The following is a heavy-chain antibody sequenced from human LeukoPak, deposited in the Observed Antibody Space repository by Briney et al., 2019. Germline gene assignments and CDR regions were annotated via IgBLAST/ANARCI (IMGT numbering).Heavy chain of an antibody. CDR1: GGSISSSSYH. CDR3: ARTPPYCSSTSCYTGAGTRGYYFDY. D-gene: IGHD2-2*02. Sequence: PSETLSLTCTVSGGSISSSSYHWGWIRQPPGKGLEWIGSIYYSGSTNYNPSLKSRVTISVDTSKNQFSLKLSSVTAADTAVYYCARTPPYCSSTSCYTGAGTRGYYFDYWGQGTLVTVSS. CDR2: IYYSGST. J-gene: IGHJ4*02. V-gene: IGHV4-39*07.